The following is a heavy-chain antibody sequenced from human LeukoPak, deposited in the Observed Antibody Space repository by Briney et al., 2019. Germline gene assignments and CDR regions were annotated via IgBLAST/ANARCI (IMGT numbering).Heavy chain of an antibody. Sequence: SVKVSCKASGGTFSSYAISWVRQAPGQGLEWMGRITPIFGIANYAQKFQGRVTITADKSTSTAYMELSSLRSEDTAVYYCAREGLSVDTAMVVFDYWGQGTLVTVSS. V-gene: IGHV1-69*04. CDR1: GGTFSSYA. J-gene: IGHJ4*02. CDR3: AREGLSVDTAMVVFDY. D-gene: IGHD5-18*01. CDR2: ITPIFGIA.